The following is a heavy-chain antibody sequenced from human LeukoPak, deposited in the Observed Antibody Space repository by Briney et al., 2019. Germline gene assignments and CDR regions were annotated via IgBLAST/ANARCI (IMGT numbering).Heavy chain of an antibody. Sequence: GGSLRLSCAASGFTFSSYGMHWVRQAPGKGLEWVAVIWNDGSNKYYADSVKGRFTISRDNSKNTLYLQMNSLRAEDTAVYYCARWGRARYCSGGSCYGGIFDYWGQGTLVTVSS. CDR2: IWNDGSNK. CDR1: GFTFSSYG. CDR3: ARWGRARYCSGGSCYGGIFDY. V-gene: IGHV3-33*01. J-gene: IGHJ4*02. D-gene: IGHD2-15*01.